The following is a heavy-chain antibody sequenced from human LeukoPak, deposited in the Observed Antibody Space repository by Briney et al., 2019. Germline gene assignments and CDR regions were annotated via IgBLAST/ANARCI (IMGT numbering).Heavy chain of an antibody. CDR1: GFTLSNYA. CDR3: TKDVSENYNIWGSYRSDY. J-gene: IGHJ4*02. D-gene: IGHD3-16*02. Sequence: GGSLRLSCAASGFTLSNYAMSWVRQAPGMGLEGVSSLTGSGSRSYYADSVKGRFTVSRDNSKNMLNLQMNSLTVEDTAVYFCTKDVSENYNIWGSYRSDYWGQGTLVTVSS. CDR2: LTGSGSRS. V-gene: IGHV3-23*01.